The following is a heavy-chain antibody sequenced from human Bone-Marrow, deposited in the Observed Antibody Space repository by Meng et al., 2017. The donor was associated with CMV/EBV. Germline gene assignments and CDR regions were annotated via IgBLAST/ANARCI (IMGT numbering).Heavy chain of an antibody. CDR2: ISAYNGNT. J-gene: IGHJ6*02. V-gene: IGHV1-18*01. CDR1: GYTFTSYG. Sequence: ASVKVSCKASGYTFTSYGISWVRQAPGQGLEWMGWISAYNGNTNYAQKLQGRVTMTTDTSTSTAYMELRSLRSDDTDVYYCARGGTIFGVVDYYYYGMDDWGQGTTVTVSS. CDR3: ARGGTIFGVVDYYYYGMDD. D-gene: IGHD3-3*01.